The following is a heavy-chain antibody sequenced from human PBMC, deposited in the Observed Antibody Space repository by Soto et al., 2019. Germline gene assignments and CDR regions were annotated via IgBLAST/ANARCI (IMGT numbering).Heavy chain of an antibody. Sequence: SVKGSCKASENTFSTYLVHWVRQVHGQGLEWMGWHNGYNGQTEYSQKFQGRVTITRDTSEKTAYLELRSLTSEDTAVYYCEGTHERDGLGTWGQGNLVTVSS. CDR1: ENTFSTYL. CDR2: HNGYNGQT. V-gene: IGHV1-3*01. D-gene: IGHD3-10*01. J-gene: IGHJ5*02. CDR3: EGTHERDGLGT.